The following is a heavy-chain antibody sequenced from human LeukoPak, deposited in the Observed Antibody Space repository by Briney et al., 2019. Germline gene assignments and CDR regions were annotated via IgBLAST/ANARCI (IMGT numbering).Heavy chain of an antibody. D-gene: IGHD3-22*01. V-gene: IGHV4-31*03. Sequence: SGTLSLTCTVSGGSISSGGYYWSWIRQHPGKGLEWIGYIYYSGSTYYNPSLKSRVTISVDTSKNQFSLKLSSVTAADTAVYYCARVRVGSSYYDSSGWGQGTLVTVSS. CDR1: GGSISSGGYY. CDR3: ARVRVGSSYYDSSG. CDR2: IYYSGST. J-gene: IGHJ4*02.